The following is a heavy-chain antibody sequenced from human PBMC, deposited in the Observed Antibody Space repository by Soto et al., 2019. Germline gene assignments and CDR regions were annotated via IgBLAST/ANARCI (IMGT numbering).Heavy chain of an antibody. Sequence: GVLRLSCSSSVFTFSSYAMHWVRQSPGKGLEYVSAISSNGGSTYYADSVKGRFTISRDNSKNTLYLQMSSLRAEDTAVYYCVKGGEYDFWSGYLDYWGQGTLVTVS. D-gene: IGHD3-3*01. CDR2: ISSNGGST. CDR3: VKGGEYDFWSGYLDY. J-gene: IGHJ4*02. CDR1: VFTFSSYA. V-gene: IGHV3-64D*06.